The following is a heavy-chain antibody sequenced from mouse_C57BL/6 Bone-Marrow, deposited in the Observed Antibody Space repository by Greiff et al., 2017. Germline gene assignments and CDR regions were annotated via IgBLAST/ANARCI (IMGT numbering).Heavy chain of an antibody. CDR1: GYSFTSYW. Sequence: QVQLHQPGAELVKPGASVKLSCKASGYSFTSYWMHWVKQRPGQGLEWIGMIHPNSGSTNYNEKFKSKATLTVDKSSSTAYMQLSSLTSEDSAVYYCAREGIYYDYDGRDYYAMDYWGQGTSVTVSS. V-gene: IGHV1-64*01. D-gene: IGHD2-4*01. CDR3: AREGIYYDYDGRDYYAMDY. CDR2: IHPNSGST. J-gene: IGHJ4*01.